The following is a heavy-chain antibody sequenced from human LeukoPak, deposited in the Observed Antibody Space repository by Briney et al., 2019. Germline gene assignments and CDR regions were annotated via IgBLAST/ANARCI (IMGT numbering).Heavy chain of an antibody. Sequence: ASVKVSCEASGYILPSYGISWVRQAPGQGLEWMGWISAYNGNTNYAQKLQGRVTMTTDTSTSTAYMELRSLRSDDTAVYYCARLDSGSYYEDFDYWGQGTLVTVSS. J-gene: IGHJ4*02. CDR2: ISAYNGNT. CDR3: ARLDSGSYYEDFDY. CDR1: GYILPSYG. D-gene: IGHD1-26*01. V-gene: IGHV1-18*01.